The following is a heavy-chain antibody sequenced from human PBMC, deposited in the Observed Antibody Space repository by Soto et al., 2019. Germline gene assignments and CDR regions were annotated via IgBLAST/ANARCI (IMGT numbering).Heavy chain of an antibody. Sequence: PSETLSLTCTVSGGSISSGVYYWSLIRQPPGKGLEWIGSIYYSGSTYYNPALKSRVTISVDTSKNQFSLKLTSVTAADTAVYYCARGKLWADYWGQGTLVTVSS. CDR1: GGSISSGVYY. V-gene: IGHV4-30-4*01. CDR2: IYYSGST. J-gene: IGHJ4*02. CDR3: ARGKLWADY. D-gene: IGHD5-18*01.